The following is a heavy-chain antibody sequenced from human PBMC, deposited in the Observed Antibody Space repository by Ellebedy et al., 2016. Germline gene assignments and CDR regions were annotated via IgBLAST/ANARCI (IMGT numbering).Heavy chain of an antibody. J-gene: IGHJ6*02. D-gene: IGHD3-10*01. CDR2: ISSTGTYM. Sequence: GESLKISCAASGFLFSSYSMNWVRQAPGKGLEWVAPISSTGTYMYYADSVKGRFTISRDNAKNSLYLQMSRLRAEDTAVYYCARDQGEWLRHNGMDVWGQGTTVTVSS. CDR1: GFLFSSYS. CDR3: ARDQGEWLRHNGMDV. V-gene: IGHV3-21*03.